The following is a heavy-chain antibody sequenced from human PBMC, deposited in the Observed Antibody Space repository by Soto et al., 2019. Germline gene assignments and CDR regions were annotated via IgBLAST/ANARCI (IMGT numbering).Heavy chain of an antibody. CDR1: GDSISSNYY. CDR2: MKYGG. J-gene: IGHJ4*02. Sequence: SETLSLTCTVSGDSISSNYYWGWIRQPPGKGLGGIGIMKYGGRTSWITSYSPPIKSRLTIAKDTSKNQFSLKLTSVTAADTAVYYCAREQDPPADAYNFAYWGQGTPVTVSS. CDR3: AREQDPPADAYNFAY. D-gene: IGHD1-1*01. V-gene: IGHV4-38-2*02.